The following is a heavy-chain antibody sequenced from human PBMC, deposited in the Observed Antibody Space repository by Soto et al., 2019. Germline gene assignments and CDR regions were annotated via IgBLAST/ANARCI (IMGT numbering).Heavy chain of an antibody. J-gene: IGHJ4*02. CDR1: GYTFTSYD. CDR3: ARIPNSSSWYSPDY. CDR2: MNPNSGNT. Sequence: GASVKVSCKASGYTFTSYDINWVRQATGQGLEWMGWMNPNSGNTNYAQKFQGRVTITRDASTSTAYMELSSLRSEDMAVYYCARIPNSSSWYSPDYWGQGTLVTVSS. V-gene: IGHV1-8*01. D-gene: IGHD6-13*01.